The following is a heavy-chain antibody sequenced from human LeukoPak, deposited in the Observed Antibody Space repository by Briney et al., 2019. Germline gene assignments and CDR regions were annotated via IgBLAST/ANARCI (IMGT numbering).Heavy chain of an antibody. V-gene: IGHV3-20*04. CDR2: INWNGGST. Sequence: GGSLRLSCAASGFTFDDYGMSWVRQAPGKGVEWVSGINWNGGSTGYADSVKGRFTISRDKAKNSLYLQMNSLRAEDTAVYFCTRDRPVVCSSTSCYPRFDYWGQGTLVTVSS. CDR3: TRDRPVVCSSTSCYPRFDY. D-gene: IGHD2-2*01. J-gene: IGHJ4*02. CDR1: GFTFDDYG.